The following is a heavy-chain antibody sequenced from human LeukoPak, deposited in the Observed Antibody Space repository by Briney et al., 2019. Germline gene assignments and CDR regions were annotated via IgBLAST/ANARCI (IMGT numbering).Heavy chain of an antibody. CDR2: ISSSGGST. CDR1: GFTFSSYA. D-gene: IGHD4-23*01. Sequence: GGSLRLSCAASGFTFSSYAMSWVRQAPGKGLKWVSAISSSGGSTYYADSVKGRFTISRDKSKNTLYLQMNSLRAEDTAMYYCTRVIGGNYGGDSWGQGTLVTVSS. V-gene: IGHV3-23*01. J-gene: IGHJ4*02. CDR3: TRVIGGNYGGDS.